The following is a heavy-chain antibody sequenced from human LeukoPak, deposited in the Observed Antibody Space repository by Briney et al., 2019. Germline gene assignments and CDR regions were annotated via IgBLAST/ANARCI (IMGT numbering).Heavy chain of an antibody. J-gene: IGHJ3*02. V-gene: IGHV1-46*01. CDR2: INPSGGST. CDR3: ARDPMVYDNMDDAFDI. D-gene: IGHD2-8*01. CDR1: GYTFTSYY. Sequence: GASVKVSCKASGYTFTSYYMHWVRQAPGQGLEWMGIINPSGGSTSYAQKFQGRVTMTRDTSTSTVYMELSSLRSEDTAVYYCARDPMVYDNMDDAFDIWGQGTMVTVSS.